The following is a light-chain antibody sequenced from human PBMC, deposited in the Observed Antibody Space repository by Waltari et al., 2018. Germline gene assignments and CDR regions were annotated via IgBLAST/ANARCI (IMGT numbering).Light chain of an antibody. CDR1: KLGDKY. J-gene: IGLJ2*01. V-gene: IGLV3-1*01. CDR3: QAWDSSYARV. CDR2: QDT. Sequence: SYELTQPTSVSVAPGQTASITCSGDKLGDKYACWYQQKPGQSPVLVIHQDTKRPSGIPERFSGSNSENTATLTISGTQAIDEADYYCQAWDSSYARVFGGGTKLTVL.